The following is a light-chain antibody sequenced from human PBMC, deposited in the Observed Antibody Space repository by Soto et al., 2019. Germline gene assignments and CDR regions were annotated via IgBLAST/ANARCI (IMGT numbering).Light chain of an antibody. Sequence: QSALTQPASVSGSPEQSITISCTGTSSDVGGYNYVSWYQQHPGKAPKLMIYEVSNRPSGVSNRFSGSKSGNTASLTISGLQAEDEADYYCSSYTSSSLYVFGTGTKVTVL. V-gene: IGLV2-14*01. CDR3: SSYTSSSLYV. J-gene: IGLJ1*01. CDR1: SSDVGGYNY. CDR2: EVS.